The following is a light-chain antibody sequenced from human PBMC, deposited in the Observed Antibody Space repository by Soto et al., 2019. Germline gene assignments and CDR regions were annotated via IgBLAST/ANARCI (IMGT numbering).Light chain of an antibody. V-gene: IGKV1-5*01. CDR1: QSISTW. CDR3: QQYHTFSIA. CDR2: DSS. J-gene: IGKJ5*01. Sequence: DIQMTQSPSGLSASVGDSLTGTCRASQSISTWLAWYQQKQGRAPKXXIYDSSSLESGVPSRFSGSGSGTDFNLTISGLQTDDFATYYCQQYHTFSIAFGQGTRLEIK.